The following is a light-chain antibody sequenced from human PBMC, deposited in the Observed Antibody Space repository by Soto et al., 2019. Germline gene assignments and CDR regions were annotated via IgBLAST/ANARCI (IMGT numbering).Light chain of an antibody. J-gene: IGKJ2*01. CDR1: QSVSRSY. CDR3: QQYGSSAMYT. Sequence: EIVLTQSPGTLSLSPGERATLSCRARQSVSRSYLAWYQQKPGQAPRLLIYGASSRATGIPDRFSGSGSGTDFTLTISRLEPEDFAVYYCQQYGSSAMYTFGQGTKLEIK. V-gene: IGKV3-20*01. CDR2: GAS.